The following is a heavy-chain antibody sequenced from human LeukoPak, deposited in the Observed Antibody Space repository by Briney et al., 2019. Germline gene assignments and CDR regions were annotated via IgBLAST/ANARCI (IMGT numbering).Heavy chain of an antibody. CDR3: AREIIGSYFPFDY. V-gene: IGHV3-48*03. D-gene: IGHD1-26*01. CDR2: ISRSGSTI. J-gene: IGHJ4*02. Sequence: GGSLRLSCAASGFTFSSYELNWVRQAPGKGLEWVSYISRSGSTINYADSVKGRFTMSRDNAKNSLDLHMNSLRAEDTAVYYYAREIIGSYFPFDYWGQGTLVTVSS. CDR1: GFTFSSYE.